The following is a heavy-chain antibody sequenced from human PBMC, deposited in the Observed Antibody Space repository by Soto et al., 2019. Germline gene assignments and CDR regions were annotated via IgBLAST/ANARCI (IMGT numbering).Heavy chain of an antibody. CDR2: ISGSGGST. V-gene: IGHV3-23*01. Sequence: PGGSLRLSCAASGFTFSSYAMSWVRQAPGKGLEWVSAISGSGGSTYYADSVKGRFTISRDNSKNTLYLQMNSLRAEDTAVYYCAKASSNYYGSGSLDYYHYYGMDVWGQGTTVTVSS. J-gene: IGHJ6*02. CDR1: GFTFSSYA. D-gene: IGHD3-10*01. CDR3: AKASSNYYGSGSLDYYHYYGMDV.